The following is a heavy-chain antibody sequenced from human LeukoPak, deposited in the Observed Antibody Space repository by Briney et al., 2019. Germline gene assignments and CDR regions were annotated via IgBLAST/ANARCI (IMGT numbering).Heavy chain of an antibody. V-gene: IGHV3-48*03. CDR3: ARELSGTTSYYFDY. D-gene: IGHD1-7*01. J-gene: IGHJ4*02. Sequence: PRGSLRLSCAASGFTFSSYEMNWVRQAPGKGLEWVSYISTSGNTRYYADSVKGRFTISRDNAKNSLYLQMNSLRVEDTAVYYCARELSGTTSYYFDYWGQGTLVTVSS. CDR1: GFTFSSYE. CDR2: ISTSGNTR.